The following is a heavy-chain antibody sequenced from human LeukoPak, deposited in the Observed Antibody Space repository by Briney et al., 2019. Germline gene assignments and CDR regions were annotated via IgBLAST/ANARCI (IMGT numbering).Heavy chain of an antibody. D-gene: IGHD3-22*01. CDR3: ARDEVSDSGDYYDSSGYSYFDY. V-gene: IGHV1-46*01. Sequence: GASVKVSCKASGYTFTSYYMHWVRQAPRQGLERMGIINPSCGSTSYAQKFQGRVAMTRDTSASTVYMELSSLRSEDTAVYYCARDEVSDSGDYYDSSGYSYFDYWGQGPLVTVSS. CDR2: INPSCGST. CDR1: GYTFTSYY. J-gene: IGHJ4*02.